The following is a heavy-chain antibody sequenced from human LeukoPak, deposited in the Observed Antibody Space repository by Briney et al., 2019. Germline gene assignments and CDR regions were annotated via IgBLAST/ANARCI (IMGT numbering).Heavy chain of an antibody. D-gene: IGHD2-15*01. Sequence: GGSLRLSCAASGFTFSSYSMSWVRQAPGKGLEWVSYSSSSSSATYYADSVKGRFTISRDNAKNSLFLQMNSLRAEDTAVYYCARVLRYCSGGNCYSGGLGYMDVWGKGTTVTISS. CDR1: GFTFSSYS. V-gene: IGHV3-48*04. J-gene: IGHJ6*03. CDR2: SSSSSSAT. CDR3: ARVLRYCSGGNCYSGGLGYMDV.